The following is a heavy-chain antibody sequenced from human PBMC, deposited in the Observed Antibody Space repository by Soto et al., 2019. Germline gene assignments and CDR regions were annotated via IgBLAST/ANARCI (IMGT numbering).Heavy chain of an antibody. CDR1: GYTFTSYG. V-gene: IGHV1-18*04. D-gene: IGHD6-19*01. J-gene: IGHJ5*02. CDR3: ARDPVAATGDNWFDP. Sequence: ASVKVSCKASGYTFTSYGISWVRQAPGQGLEWMGWISAYNGNTNYAQKLQGRVTMTTDTSTSTAYMELRSLRSDDTAVYYRARDPVAATGDNWFDPWGQGTLVTVSS. CDR2: ISAYNGNT.